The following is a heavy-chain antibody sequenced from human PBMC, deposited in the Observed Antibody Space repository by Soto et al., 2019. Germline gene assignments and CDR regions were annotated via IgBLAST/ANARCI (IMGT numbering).Heavy chain of an antibody. J-gene: IGHJ5*02. CDR1: GGYFSSSSYY. CDR2: IYYSGTT. Sequence: PSETLSLTCSVSGGYFSSSSYYWVWIRHPPGKGLEWIGSIYYSGTTYYNPSLKSRVTISVDTSKTQFSLKLRSVTAADTAVYYCARQSPDYLGSVGWFDPWGEGTQVTVPS. V-gene: IGHV4-39*01. D-gene: IGHD1-26*01. CDR3: ARQSPDYLGSVGWFDP.